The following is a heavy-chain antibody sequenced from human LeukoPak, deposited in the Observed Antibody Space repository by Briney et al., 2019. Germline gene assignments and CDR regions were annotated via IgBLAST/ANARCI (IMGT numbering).Heavy chain of an antibody. Sequence: SETLSLTCTVSGGSISSYYWSWIRQPPGKGLEWIGYIYYSGSTNYNPSLKSRVTISVDTSKNQFSLKLSSVTAADTAVYYCARGGVRGVIMPFDYWGQGTLVTVSS. CDR3: ARGGVRGVIMPFDY. J-gene: IGHJ4*02. CDR1: GGSISSYY. D-gene: IGHD3-10*01. CDR2: IYYSGST. V-gene: IGHV4-59*01.